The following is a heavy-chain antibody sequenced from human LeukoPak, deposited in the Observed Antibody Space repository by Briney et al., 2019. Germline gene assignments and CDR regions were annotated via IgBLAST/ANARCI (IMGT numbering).Heavy chain of an antibody. Sequence: SETLSLTCTVSGGSISSYYWSWIRQPPGKGLEWIGYIYYSGSTNYNPSLKSRVTISVDTSKNQFSLKLSSVTAADTAVYYCARVPTGTLFDIWGQGTMVTVSS. J-gene: IGHJ3*02. CDR1: GGSISSYY. V-gene: IGHV4-59*08. CDR2: IYYSGST. D-gene: IGHD4-17*01. CDR3: ARVPTGTLFDI.